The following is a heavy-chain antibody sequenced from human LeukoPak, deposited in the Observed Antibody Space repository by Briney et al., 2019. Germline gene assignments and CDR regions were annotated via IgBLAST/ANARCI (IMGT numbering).Heavy chain of an antibody. D-gene: IGHD5-18*01. CDR2: IYYSGST. V-gene: IGHV4-39*01. Sequence: SETLSLTCTVSGGSISSSSYYWGWIRQPPGKGLEWIGSIYYSGSTYYNPSLKSRVTISVDTSKNQFSLKLGSVTAADTAVYYCARGAFGGYSYGANYYYYGMDVWGQGTTVTVSS. CDR3: ARGAFGGYSYGANYYYYGMDV. CDR1: GGSISSSSYY. J-gene: IGHJ6*02.